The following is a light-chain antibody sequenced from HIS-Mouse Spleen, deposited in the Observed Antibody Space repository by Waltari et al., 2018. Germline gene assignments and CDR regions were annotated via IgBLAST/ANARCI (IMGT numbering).Light chain of an antibody. V-gene: IGKV3-11*01. J-gene: IGKJ4*01. CDR1: QSVSSY. CDR2: DAS. Sequence: EIVLTQSPATLSLSPGERATLPCRASQSVSSYLAWYQQKPGQAPSLLINDASNRATGIPARFSGSGSGTDFTLTISSLEPEDFAVYYCQQRSNWPPLTFGGGTKVEIK. CDR3: QQRSNWPPLT.